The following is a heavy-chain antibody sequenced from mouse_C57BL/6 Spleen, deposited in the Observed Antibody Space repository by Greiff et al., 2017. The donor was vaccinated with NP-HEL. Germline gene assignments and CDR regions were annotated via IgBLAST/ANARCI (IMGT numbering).Heavy chain of an antibody. CDR1: GFTFSSYA. CDR3: TRLNYDYYAMDY. J-gene: IGHJ4*01. D-gene: IGHD1-1*01. Sequence: EVQVVESGEGLVKPGGSLKLSCAASGFTFSSYAMSWVRQTPEKRLEWVAYISSGGDYIYYADTVKGRFTISRDNARNTLYLQMSSLKSEDTAMYYCTRLNYDYYAMDYWGQGTSVTVSS. V-gene: IGHV5-9-1*02. CDR2: ISSGGDYI.